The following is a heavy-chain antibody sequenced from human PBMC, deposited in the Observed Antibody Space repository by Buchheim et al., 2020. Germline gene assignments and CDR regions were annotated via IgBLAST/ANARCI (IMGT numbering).Heavy chain of an antibody. CDR2: VKEDDTGA. D-gene: IGHD3-10*01. Sequence: QLVESGGGVVQPGGSLRLSCTASGFRLSAYSMTWVRQAPGKGLEWVANVKEDDTGAYYLDSVKGRFTISKDIAQNSLYLQMNSLSAEDTAIYYCAILLLWQSSTYRPADYWGQG. CDR3: AILLLWQSSTYRPADY. J-gene: IGHJ4*02. V-gene: IGHV3-7*01. CDR1: GFRLSAYS.